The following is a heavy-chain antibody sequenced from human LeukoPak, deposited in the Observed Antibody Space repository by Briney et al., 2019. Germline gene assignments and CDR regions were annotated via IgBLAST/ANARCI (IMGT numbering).Heavy chain of an antibody. V-gene: IGHV4-61*02. Sequence: SETLSLTCTVSGGSISSGSYYWSWIRQPAGKGLEWVGRIYTSGSTNYNPSLKSRVTISVDTSKNQFSLKLSSVTATVTAVYYCAREVGAGPLVWGQGTLVTVSS. CDR1: GGSISSGSYY. CDR3: AREVGAGPLV. CDR2: IYTSGST. J-gene: IGHJ4*02. D-gene: IGHD1-26*01.